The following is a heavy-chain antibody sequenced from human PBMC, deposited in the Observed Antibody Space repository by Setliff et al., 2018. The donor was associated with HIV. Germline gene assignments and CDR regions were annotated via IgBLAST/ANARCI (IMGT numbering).Heavy chain of an antibody. CDR2: ISAYNGNT. D-gene: IGHD6-19*01. CDR1: GGPFSSYV. V-gene: IGHV1-18*01. Sequence: ASVKVSCKASGGPFSSYVISWVRQAPGQGLEWMGRISAYNGNTDHAQRLQGRVTMTTDTSTRTAYMELRSLRSDDTAVYYCARAAVAGPWRKLDYWGQGTLGTAPQ. CDR3: ARAAVAGPWRKLDY. J-gene: IGHJ4*02.